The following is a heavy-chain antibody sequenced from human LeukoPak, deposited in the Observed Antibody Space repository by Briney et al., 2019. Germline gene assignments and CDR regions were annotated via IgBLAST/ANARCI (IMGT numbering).Heavy chain of an antibody. CDR1: GFTLSSYS. V-gene: IGHV3-21*01. J-gene: IGHJ5*02. D-gene: IGHD3-22*01. CDR2: ISSSSSYI. CDR3: ARDQGVPDSSGYTNWFDP. Sequence: GGSLRLSCAASGFTLSSYSMNWVRQAPGKGLEWVSSISSSSSYIYYADSVKGRFTISRDNAKNSLYLQMNSLRAEDTAVYYCARDQGVPDSSGYTNWFDPWGQGTLVTVSS.